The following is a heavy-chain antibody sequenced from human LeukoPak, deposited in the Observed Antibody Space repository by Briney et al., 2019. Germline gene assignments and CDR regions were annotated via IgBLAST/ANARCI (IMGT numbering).Heavy chain of an antibody. CDR2: INSGSTYM. Sequence: GGSLRLSCAASGFYFSGYSMNWVRQAPGKGLEWVSSINSGSTYMYYADLVKGRFTISRDNAKNSLHLQMYSLRAEDTAVYFCARVEATTGRNYHYYYMDVWGKGTTVTVSS. V-gene: IGHV3-21*01. CDR3: ARVEATTGRNYHYYYMDV. D-gene: IGHD1-1*01. CDR1: GFYFSGYS. J-gene: IGHJ6*03.